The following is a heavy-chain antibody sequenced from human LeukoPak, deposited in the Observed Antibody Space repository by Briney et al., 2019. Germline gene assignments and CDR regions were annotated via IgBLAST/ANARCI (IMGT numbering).Heavy chain of an antibody. Sequence: SETLSLTCAVYGGSFSGYYWSWIRQPPGKGLEWIGEINHSGSTNYNPSLKSRVTISVDTSKNQFSLKLSSVTAADTAVYYCARDRRSRHAFDIWGQGTMVTVSS. CDR2: INHSGST. D-gene: IGHD1-26*01. V-gene: IGHV4-34*01. J-gene: IGHJ3*02. CDR1: GGSFSGYY. CDR3: ARDRRSRHAFDI.